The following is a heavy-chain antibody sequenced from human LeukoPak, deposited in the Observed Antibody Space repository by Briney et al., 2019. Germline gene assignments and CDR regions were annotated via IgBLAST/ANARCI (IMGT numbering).Heavy chain of an antibody. CDR3: AKENDFWSGPEG. V-gene: IGHV3-30*01. J-gene: IGHJ4*02. CDR1: GFTFSNYA. D-gene: IGHD3-3*01. Sequence: GGSLRLSCAASGFTFSNYALSWVRQAPGKGLEWLTFIQFDGSNKLYADSVKGRFTVSRDTSKNTVYLQMTSLRVEDTAVYYCAKENDFWSGPEGWGQGTLVTVSS. CDR2: IQFDGSNK.